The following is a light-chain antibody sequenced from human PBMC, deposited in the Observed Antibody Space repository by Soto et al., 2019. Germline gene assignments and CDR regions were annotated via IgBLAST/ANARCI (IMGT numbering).Light chain of an antibody. V-gene: IGKV3-20*01. CDR3: QRYGSSPRT. J-gene: IGKJ1*01. CDR1: QSVSSN. Sequence: EIVLTQSPATLSLSPGERATLSCRASQSVSSNLAWYQQKPGQAPRLLIYGASSRATGIPDRFSGSGSGTDFSLTISRLEAEDFAVYYCQRYGSSPRTFGQGTKV. CDR2: GAS.